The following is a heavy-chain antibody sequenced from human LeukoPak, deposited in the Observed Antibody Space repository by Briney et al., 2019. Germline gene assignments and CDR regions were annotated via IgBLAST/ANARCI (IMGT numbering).Heavy chain of an antibody. D-gene: IGHD5-24*01. V-gene: IGHV3-48*01. CDR2: ISSSSSTI. Sequence: GGSLRLSCAASGFTFSSYSMNWVRQAPGKGLEWVSYISSSSSTIYYADSVKGRFTISRDIAKNTVDLQMNSLRAEDTALHYCARGDGYNYFVHWGQGTLVTVSS. CDR1: GFTFSSYS. J-gene: IGHJ4*02. CDR3: ARGDGYNYFVH.